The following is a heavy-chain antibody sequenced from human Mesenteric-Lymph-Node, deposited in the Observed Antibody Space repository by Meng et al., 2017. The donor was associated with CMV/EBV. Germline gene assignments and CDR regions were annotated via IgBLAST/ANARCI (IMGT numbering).Heavy chain of an antibody. Sequence: ETLSLTCAASGFTFSSYWMSWVRQAPGKGLEWVANIKQDGSEKYYVDSVKGRFTISRDNAKNSLYLQMNSLRAEDTAVYYCARDRTGRGYSYGPGHYYYYGMDVWGQGTTVTVSS. V-gene: IGHV3-7*01. CDR1: GFTFSSYW. CDR3: ARDRTGRGYSYGPGHYYYYGMDV. J-gene: IGHJ6*02. CDR2: IKQDGSEK. D-gene: IGHD5-18*01.